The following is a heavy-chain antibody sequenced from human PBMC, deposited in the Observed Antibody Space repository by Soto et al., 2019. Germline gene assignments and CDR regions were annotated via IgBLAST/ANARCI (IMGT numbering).Heavy chain of an antibody. CDR2: INTSGGST. V-gene: IGHV1-46*01. D-gene: IGHD1-7*01. J-gene: IGHJ4*02. CDR1: GYMFTSYY. Sequence: AAVKVSCKASGYMFTSYYAHGVRQAPGQGPECMGIINTSGGSTKYAQKFQGRVTMTSATSTSTVYMELSSLRAEDTAVYYCARQNSYYFDYWGQGTLVTVSS. CDR3: ARQNSYYFDY.